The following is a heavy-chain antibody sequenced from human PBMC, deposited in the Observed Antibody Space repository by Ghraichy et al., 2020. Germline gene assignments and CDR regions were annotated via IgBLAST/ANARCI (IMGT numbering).Heavy chain of an antibody. J-gene: IGHJ5*02. CDR1: GYTFTSYY. CDR3: ARDEAVDCSSTSCYNWFDP. V-gene: IGHV1-46*01. D-gene: IGHD2-2*01. CDR2: INPSGGST. Sequence: ASVKVSCKASGYTFTSYYMHWVRQAPGQGLEWMGIINPSGGSTSYAQKFQGRVTMTRDTSTSTVYMELSSLRSEDTAVYYCARDEAVDCSSTSCYNWFDPWGQGTLVTVSS.